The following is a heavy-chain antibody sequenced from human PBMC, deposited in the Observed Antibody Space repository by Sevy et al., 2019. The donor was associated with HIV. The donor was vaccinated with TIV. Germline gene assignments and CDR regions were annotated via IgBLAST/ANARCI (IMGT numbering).Heavy chain of an antibody. CDR1: GFAFSNYYA. J-gene: IGHJ6*02. D-gene: IGHD4-17*01. CDR3: ARPRANYVDHYFFYAMDV. V-gene: IGHV3-30-3*01. CDR2: ISYDGSDK. Sequence: GGSLRLSCVASGFAFSNYYAMHWVRQAPGKGLEWVALISYDGSDKYYADSVKGRFTISRDNFKNTLFLQMNSLTTEDTAVYYCARPRANYVDHYFFYAMDVWGQGTTVTASS.